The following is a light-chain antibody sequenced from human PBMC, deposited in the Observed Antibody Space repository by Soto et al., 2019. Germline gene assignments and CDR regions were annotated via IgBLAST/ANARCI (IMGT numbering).Light chain of an antibody. Sequence: QSVLTQPPSASGTPGQRVTISCSGSSSNIGSNYVYWYQQLPGTAPKLLFYRNNQRPSGVPDRFSGSKSGTSASLAISGLRSEDEADYYCAAWDDSLSGPVFGSGTQLTVL. CDR3: AAWDDSLSGPV. J-gene: IGLJ6*01. CDR1: SSNIGSNY. CDR2: RNN. V-gene: IGLV1-47*01.